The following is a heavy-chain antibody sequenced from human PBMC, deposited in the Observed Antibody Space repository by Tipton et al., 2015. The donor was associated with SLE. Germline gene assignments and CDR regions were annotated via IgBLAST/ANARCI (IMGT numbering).Heavy chain of an antibody. J-gene: IGHJ1*01. CDR2: INHSGST. V-gene: IGHV4-34*01. Sequence: LSLTCTVSGGSISSYYWSWIRQPPGKGLEWIGEINHSGSTNYNPSLKSRVTISVDTSKNQFSLKLSSVTAADTAVYYCASPEQTVLLWFGELLYPQAEYFQHWGQGTLVTVSS. CDR3: ASPEQTVLLWFGELLYPQAEYFQH. CDR1: GGSISSYY. D-gene: IGHD3-10*01.